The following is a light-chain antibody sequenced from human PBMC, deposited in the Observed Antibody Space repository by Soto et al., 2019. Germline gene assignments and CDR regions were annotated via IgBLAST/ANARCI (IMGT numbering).Light chain of an antibody. J-gene: IGLJ1*01. V-gene: IGLV2-23*02. CDR3: CSYAGGDTFFL. Sequence: QSVLTQPASVSGSPGQSITISCTGTSGDVGSYSPVSWNQQLPGKAPKLIIYEVSKRPSGVSNRFSGSKSGNTASLTISGLQAEDEAEYYCCSYAGGDTFFLFGTGTKVTVL. CDR2: EVS. CDR1: SGDVGSYSP.